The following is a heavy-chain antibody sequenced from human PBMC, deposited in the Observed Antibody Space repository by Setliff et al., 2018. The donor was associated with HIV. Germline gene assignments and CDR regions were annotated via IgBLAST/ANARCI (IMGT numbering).Heavy chain of an antibody. V-gene: IGHV1-2*06. CDR2: INPNSGGT. CDR1: GYTFTVYY. J-gene: IGHJ6*03. CDR3: ARGDGSGSYPFYYYYYYMDV. D-gene: IGHD3-10*01. Sequence: ASVKVSCKASGYTFTVYYMHWVRQAPGQGLEWMGRINPNSGGTNYAQKCQGRVTMTRDTSISTAYMELSRLRSDDTAVYYCARGDGSGSYPFYYYYYYMDVWGKGTTVTAP.